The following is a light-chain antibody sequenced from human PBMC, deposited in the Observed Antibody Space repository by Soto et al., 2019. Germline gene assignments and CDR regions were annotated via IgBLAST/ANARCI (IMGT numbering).Light chain of an antibody. CDR1: QSISSY. Sequence: TKSAVTLSANIGDIATITCRASQSISSYLNWYRHKPGKAPTLLIYAASTLQSGVPSRFSGSGSGTDFTLTISNLQPEDFGTYYCQQVYGTLPSTFGQRTILEI. J-gene: IGKJ5*01. V-gene: IGKV1-39*01. CDR2: AAS. CDR3: QQVYGTLPST.